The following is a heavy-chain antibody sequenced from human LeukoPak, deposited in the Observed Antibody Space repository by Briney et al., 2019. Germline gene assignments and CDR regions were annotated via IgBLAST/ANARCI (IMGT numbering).Heavy chain of an antibody. Sequence: GASVKVSCKASGYTFINYGITWVRQAPGQGLEWMGWSSPYNGKTNYAQKLQGRVTMTTDTSTNTAYMELRSLRSDDTAVYYCARWGIDIVTVSVSNWFDPWGQGTLVTVSS. CDR3: ARWGIDIVTVSVSNWFDP. V-gene: IGHV1-18*01. J-gene: IGHJ5*02. CDR2: SSPYNGKT. D-gene: IGHD2-15*01. CDR1: GYTFINYG.